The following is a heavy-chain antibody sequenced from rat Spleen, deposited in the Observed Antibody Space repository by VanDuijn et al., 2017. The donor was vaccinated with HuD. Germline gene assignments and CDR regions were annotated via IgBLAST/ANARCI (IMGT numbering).Heavy chain of an antibody. J-gene: IGHJ2*01. Sequence: EVQLVESGGGLVQPGRSLKLSCVASGFTFNNYWMGWIRQAPTTGLEWVATIRYGDSSGHSGTYYRDSVRGRFTISRDDAKSTLSLQMDSLRSEDTATYYCARSSTEGIGWGQGVMVTVSS. CDR3: ARSSTEGIG. CDR1: GFTFNNYW. CDR2: IRYGDSSGHSGT. V-gene: IGHV5-29*01. D-gene: IGHD1-11*01.